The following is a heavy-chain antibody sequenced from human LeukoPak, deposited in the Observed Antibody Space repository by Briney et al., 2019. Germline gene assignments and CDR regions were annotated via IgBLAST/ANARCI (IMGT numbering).Heavy chain of an antibody. Sequence: GGSLRLSCAASAFTFSNYAMTWVRQAPGKGLEWISAISGSAGSTYYADSVKGRFTISRDNSKNTLYLQMNRLRAEDTAVYYCAKGPRLIWFGGPSHFDYWGQGTLVTVSS. J-gene: IGHJ4*02. V-gene: IGHV3-23*01. CDR1: AFTFSNYA. D-gene: IGHD3-10*01. CDR3: AKGPRLIWFGGPSHFDY. CDR2: ISGSAGST.